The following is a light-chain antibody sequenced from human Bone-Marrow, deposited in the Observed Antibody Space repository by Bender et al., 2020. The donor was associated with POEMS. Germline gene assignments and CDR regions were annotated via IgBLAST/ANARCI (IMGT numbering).Light chain of an antibody. Sequence: QSALTQPRSVSGSPGQSVTISCTGASSYVDNYIYVSWFQQRPGKAPNLMIYDVSRRPSGVPDRFSGSKSGNTASLTISGLQPEDEADYHCSSYAGGFTWFFGGGTKLTVL. CDR3: SSYAGGFTWF. CDR2: DVS. CDR1: SSYVDNYIY. V-gene: IGLV2-11*01. J-gene: IGLJ2*01.